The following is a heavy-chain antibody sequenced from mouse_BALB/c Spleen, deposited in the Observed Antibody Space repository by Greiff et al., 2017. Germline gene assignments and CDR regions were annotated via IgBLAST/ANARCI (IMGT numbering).Heavy chain of an antibody. Sequence: EVQGVESGGGLVKPGGSLKLSCAASGFTFSSYAMSWVRQTPEKRLEWVASISSGGSTYYPDSVKGRFTISRDNARNILYLQMSSLRSEDTAMYYCARGEDGYFWYFDVWGAGTTVTVSS. CDR2: ISSGGST. CDR1: GFTFSSYA. CDR3: ARGEDGYFWYFDV. D-gene: IGHD2-3*01. J-gene: IGHJ1*01. V-gene: IGHV5-6-5*01.